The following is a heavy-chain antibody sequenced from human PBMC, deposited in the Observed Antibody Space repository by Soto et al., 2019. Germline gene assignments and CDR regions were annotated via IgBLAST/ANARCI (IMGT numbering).Heavy chain of an antibody. V-gene: IGHV3-74*01. Sequence: EVQLVESGGGLVQPGGSLRLSCAASGFTFSSYWMHWVRQGPGKGLVWVSRINGDGSNTNYADSVRGRFTISRDNAKNTVYLQMNSLRDEDTAVYYCARGIRNDYGTDVWGKGTTVTVSS. CDR2: INGDGSNT. J-gene: IGHJ6*04. CDR1: GFTFSSYW. D-gene: IGHD1-1*01. CDR3: ARGIRNDYGTDV.